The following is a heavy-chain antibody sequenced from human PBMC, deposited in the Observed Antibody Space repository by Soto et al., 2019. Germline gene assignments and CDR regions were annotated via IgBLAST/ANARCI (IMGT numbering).Heavy chain of an antibody. D-gene: IGHD2-2*01. CDR1: GFSLKNYA. CDR2: ITGSGDKK. J-gene: IGHJ4*02. CDR3: ARDCSSSSCSVWRY. Sequence: GGSLRLSCAASGFSLKNYAMTWVRQAPGKGLEWVSGITGSGDKKYYADSVKGRFIISRDNFENTLYFQMNSLRAEDTALYYCARDCSSSSCSVWRYWGQGTQVTVSS. V-gene: IGHV3-23*01.